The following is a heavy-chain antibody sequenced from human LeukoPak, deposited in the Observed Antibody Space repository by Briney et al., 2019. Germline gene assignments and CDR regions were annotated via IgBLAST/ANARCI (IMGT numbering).Heavy chain of an antibody. Sequence: PGRSLRLSCAASGFTFSSYGMHWVRQAPGKGLEWVAVISYDGSNKYYADSVKGRFTISRDNSKNTLYLQMNSLRAEDTAVYYRAKEILADYYYYYGMDVWGQGTTVTVSS. CDR1: GFTFSSYG. D-gene: IGHD2-15*01. CDR3: AKEILADYYYYYGMDV. CDR2: ISYDGSNK. V-gene: IGHV3-30*18. J-gene: IGHJ6*02.